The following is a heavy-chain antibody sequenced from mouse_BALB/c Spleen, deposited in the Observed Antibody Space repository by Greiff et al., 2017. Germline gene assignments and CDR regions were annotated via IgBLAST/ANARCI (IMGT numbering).Heavy chain of an antibody. CDR1: GYAFSSSW. J-gene: IGHJ1*01. Sequence: QVQLQQSGPELVKPGASVKISCKASGYAFSSSWMNWVKQRPGQGLEWIGRIYPGDGDTNYNGKFKGKATLTADKSSSTAYMQLSSLTSVDSAVYFCARSEGWLLSYWYFDVWGAGTTVTVSS. V-gene: IGHV1-82*01. CDR2: IYPGDGDT. D-gene: IGHD2-3*01. CDR3: ARSEGWLLSYWYFDV.